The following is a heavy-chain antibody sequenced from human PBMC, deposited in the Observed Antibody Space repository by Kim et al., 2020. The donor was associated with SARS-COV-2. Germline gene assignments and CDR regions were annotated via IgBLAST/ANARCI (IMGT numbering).Heavy chain of an antibody. Sequence: SETLSLTCTVSGGSISSGDYYWSWIRQPPGKGLEWIGYIYYSGSTYYNPSLKSRVTISVDTSKNQFSLKLSSVTAADTAVYYCARGDIVVVDTYYFGYWGQGTLVTVSS. CDR3: ARGDIVVVDTYYFGY. D-gene: IGHD2-15*01. CDR2: IYYSGST. CDR1: GGSISSGDYY. J-gene: IGHJ4*02. V-gene: IGHV4-30-4*01.